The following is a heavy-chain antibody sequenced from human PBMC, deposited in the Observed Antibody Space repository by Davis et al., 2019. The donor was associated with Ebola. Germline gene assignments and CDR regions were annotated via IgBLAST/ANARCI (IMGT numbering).Heavy chain of an antibody. D-gene: IGHD3-3*01. CDR3: AREEITIFGVVIPNTRNYYYYGMDV. CDR1: GYTFTSYY. J-gene: IGHJ6*02. Sequence: AASVKVSCKASGYTFTSYYMHWVRQAPGQGLEWMGIINPSGGSTSYAQKFQGRVTMTRDTSTSTVYMELSSLRSEDPAVYYCAREEITIFGVVIPNTRNYYYYGMDVWGQGTTVTVSS. CDR2: INPSGGST. V-gene: IGHV1-46*01.